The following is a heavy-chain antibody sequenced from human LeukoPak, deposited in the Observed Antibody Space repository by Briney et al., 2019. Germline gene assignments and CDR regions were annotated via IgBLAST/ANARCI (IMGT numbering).Heavy chain of an antibody. D-gene: IGHD3-10*01. CDR1: GFIFSSSA. J-gene: IGHJ4*02. V-gene: IGHV3-23*01. CDR2: ISGSGGST. CDR3: AKAVIRGYHQTDY. Sequence: PGGSLRLSCAASGFIFSSSAMSWVRQAPGKGLEWVSAISGSGGSTYYADSVKGRFTISRDNSKNTLYLQMNSLRAEDTAVYYCAKAVIRGYHQTDYWGQGTLVTVSS.